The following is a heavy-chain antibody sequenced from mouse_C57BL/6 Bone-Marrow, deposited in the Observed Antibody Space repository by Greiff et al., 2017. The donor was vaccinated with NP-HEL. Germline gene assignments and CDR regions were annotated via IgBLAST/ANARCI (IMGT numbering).Heavy chain of an antibody. Sequence: EVQLQQSGPELVKPGASVKIPCKASGYTFTDYNMDWVKQSHGKSLEWIGDINPNNGGTIYNQKFKGKATLTVDKSSSTAYMELRSLTSKDTAVSSFPRSRLLWGPMDSCRQGTSVTVSS. CDR3: PRSRLLWGPMDS. D-gene: IGHD1-1*02. J-gene: IGHJ4*01. V-gene: IGHV1-18*01. CDR1: GYTFTDYN. CDR2: INPNNGGT.